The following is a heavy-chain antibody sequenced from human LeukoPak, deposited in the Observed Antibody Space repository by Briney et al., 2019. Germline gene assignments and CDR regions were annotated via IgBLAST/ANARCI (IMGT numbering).Heavy chain of an antibody. CDR1: GFTFSSYG. V-gene: IGHV3-30*18. CDR2: ISYDGSNK. Sequence: PGRSLGLSCAASGFTFSSYGMHWVRQAPGKGLEWVAVISYDGSNKYYADSVKGRFTISRDNSKNTLYLQMNSLRPEDTAVYYCANGGYSSSWYVVDYWGQGTLVTVSS. J-gene: IGHJ4*02. D-gene: IGHD6-13*01. CDR3: ANGGYSSSWYVVDY.